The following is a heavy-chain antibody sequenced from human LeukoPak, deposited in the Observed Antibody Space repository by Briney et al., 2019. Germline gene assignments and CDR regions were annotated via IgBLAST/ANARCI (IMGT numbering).Heavy chain of an antibody. V-gene: IGHV4-31*03. CDR3: ARDRGGYGCFDY. D-gene: IGHD5-12*01. CDR2: IYYSGVT. J-gene: IGHJ4*02. Sequence: SQTLSLTCTVSGGPISSGGYYWSWIRQHPGKGLEWLGYIYYSGVTYYNPSLKSRVTISVDTSKNQFSLKLSSVTAADTAVYYCARDRGGYGCFDYWGQGTLVTVSS. CDR1: GGPISSGGYY.